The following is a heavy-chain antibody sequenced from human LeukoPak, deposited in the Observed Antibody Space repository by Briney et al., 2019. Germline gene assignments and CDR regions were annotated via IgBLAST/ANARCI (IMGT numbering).Heavy chain of an antibody. CDR2: IYYSGST. CDR1: GGSVSSGSYY. Sequence: SETLSLTCAVSGGSVSSGSYYWSWIRQPPGKGLEWIGYIYYSGSTNYNPSLKSRVTISVDTSKNQFSLKLSSVTAADTAVYYCARDGYSYGHVDVWGKGTTVTVSS. D-gene: IGHD3-10*01. CDR3: ARDGYSYGHVDV. V-gene: IGHV4-61*01. J-gene: IGHJ6*04.